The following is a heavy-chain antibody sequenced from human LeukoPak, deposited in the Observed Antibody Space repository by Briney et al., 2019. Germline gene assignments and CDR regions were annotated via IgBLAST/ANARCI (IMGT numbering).Heavy chain of an antibody. CDR1: GFTFSSYG. D-gene: IGHD1-26*01. Sequence: GGSLRLSCAASGFTFSSYGMHWVRQAPGKGLEWVAVISYDGSNKYYADSVKGRFTISRDNSKNTLYLQMNSLRAEDTAVYYCAKVAGSYFAFDTWGQGTMVTVSS. V-gene: IGHV3-30*18. J-gene: IGHJ3*02. CDR2: ISYDGSNK. CDR3: AKVAGSYFAFDT.